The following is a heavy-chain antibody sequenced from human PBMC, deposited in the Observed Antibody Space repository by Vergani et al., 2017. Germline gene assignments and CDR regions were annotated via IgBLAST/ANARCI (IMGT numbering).Heavy chain of an antibody. Sequence: QVQLVQSGAEVKKPGSSVKVSCKASGGTFSSYAISWVRQAPGQGLEWMGRIIPNSGGTSYAQKFQGRVTMTRDTSINTAYMELSRLRSDDTAVYYCARDPRGSDYFDYWGQGTLVTVSS. CDR3: ARDPRGSDYFDY. CDR1: GGTFSSYA. J-gene: IGHJ4*02. CDR2: IIPNSGGT. D-gene: IGHD3-10*01. V-gene: IGHV1-2*06.